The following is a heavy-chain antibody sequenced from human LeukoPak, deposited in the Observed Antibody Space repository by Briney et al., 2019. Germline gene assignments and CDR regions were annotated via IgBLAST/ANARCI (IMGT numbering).Heavy chain of an antibody. Sequence: GASVKVSCKVSGYTLTELSMHWVRQAPGKGLEWMGGFDPEDGETIYAQKFQGRVTMTEDTSTDTAYMELSSLRSEDTAVYYCATESCSSTSCYWGFDYWGQGTLVTVSS. D-gene: IGHD2-2*01. V-gene: IGHV1-24*01. J-gene: IGHJ4*02. CDR1: GYTLTELS. CDR3: ATESCSSTSCYWGFDY. CDR2: FDPEDGET.